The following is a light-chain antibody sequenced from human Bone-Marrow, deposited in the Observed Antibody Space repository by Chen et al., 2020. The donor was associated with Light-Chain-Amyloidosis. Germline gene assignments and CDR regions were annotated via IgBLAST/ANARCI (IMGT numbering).Light chain of an antibody. V-gene: IGKV2-28*01. CDR2: LSS. CDR1: QSLLHSSGYNS. Sequence: DIVLTPSPLSLPVTPGEPASISCRSSQSLLHSSGYNSLDWYLQKPGQSPQLLIYLSSTRASGVPDRFSGSGSGTDFTLKISRVEAEDVGVYYCMQALQIPHTFGQGTKLEIK. CDR3: MQALQIPHT. J-gene: IGKJ2*01.